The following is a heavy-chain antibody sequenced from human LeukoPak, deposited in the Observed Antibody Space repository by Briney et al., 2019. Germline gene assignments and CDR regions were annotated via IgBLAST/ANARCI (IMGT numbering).Heavy chain of an antibody. CDR2: ISSSTNTI. CDR3: SRGGHVDY. V-gene: IGHV3-48*01. Sequence: GGSLRLSCAVSGFTFSSYSMNWVRQAPGKGLESVSYISSSTNTIYYADSVKGRFTVSRDNAKNSQYLQMNSLRAEDTAVYYCSRGGHVDYCGQGTLVTVSS. J-gene: IGHJ4*02. D-gene: IGHD3-16*01. CDR1: GFTFSSYS.